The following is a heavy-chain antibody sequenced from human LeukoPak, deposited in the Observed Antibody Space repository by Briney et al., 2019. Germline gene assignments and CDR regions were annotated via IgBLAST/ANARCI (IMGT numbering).Heavy chain of an antibody. CDR1: GYTFTNYG. CDR3: AKAGSSEAFDI. Sequence: GASVKVSCKASGYTFTNYGINWVRQAPGQGLEWVGWISAYNGDTIYAQRLQGRVTMTTGTSTSTAYMELRSLRSDDTAVYYCAKAGSSEAFDIWGQGTMVTVSS. D-gene: IGHD6-6*01. V-gene: IGHV1-18*01. CDR2: ISAYNGDT. J-gene: IGHJ3*02.